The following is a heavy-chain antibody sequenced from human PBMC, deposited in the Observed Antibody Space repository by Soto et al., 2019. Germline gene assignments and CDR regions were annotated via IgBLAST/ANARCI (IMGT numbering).Heavy chain of an antibody. CDR1: GGTFSSYA. CDR2: IIPISGTA. D-gene: IGHD2-2*01. J-gene: IGHJ6*02. Sequence: QVQLVQSGAEVKKPGSSVEVSCNASGGTFSSYAISWVRQAPGQGLEWMGGIIPISGTANYAQKFQGRVTITADESTSTAYMELSSLRSEDTAVYYCARSQGSSTSLEIYYYYYYGMDVWGHGTTVTVCS. V-gene: IGHV1-69*01. CDR3: ARSQGSSTSLEIYYYYYYGMDV.